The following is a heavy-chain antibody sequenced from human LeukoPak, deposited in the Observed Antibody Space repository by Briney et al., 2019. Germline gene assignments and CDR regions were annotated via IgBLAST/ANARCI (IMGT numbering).Heavy chain of an antibody. J-gene: IGHJ4*02. CDR2: INPRGGST. CDR3: ARGLTAVAGTRVCFDY. Sequence: SVKVSCKASGYTFTSYWMHWVRQAPGQGLEWMGIINPRGGSTGYAQKFQGRVTMTRDTSTSTACMELRSLRSDDTAVYYCARGLTAVAGTRVCFDYWGQGTLVTVSS. CDR1: GYTFTSYW. D-gene: IGHD6-19*01. V-gene: IGHV1-46*01.